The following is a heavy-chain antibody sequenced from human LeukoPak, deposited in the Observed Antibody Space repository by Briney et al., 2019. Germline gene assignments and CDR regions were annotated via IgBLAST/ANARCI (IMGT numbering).Heavy chain of an antibody. D-gene: IGHD2-2*01. J-gene: IGHJ4*02. CDR1: GGSISSGDYY. CDR3: ARGGGYCSSTSCSGFDY. Sequence: SQTLSLTCTVSGGSISSGDYYWSWIRQPPGKGLEWIGYIYYSGSTHYNPSLKSRVTISVDTSKNQFSLKLSSVTAADTAVYYCARGGGYCSSTSCSGFDYWGQGTLVTVSS. V-gene: IGHV4-30-4*08. CDR2: IYYSGST.